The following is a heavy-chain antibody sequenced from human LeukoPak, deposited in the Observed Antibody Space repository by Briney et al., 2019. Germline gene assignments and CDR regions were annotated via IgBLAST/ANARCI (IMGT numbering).Heavy chain of an antibody. CDR2: IYTSGST. CDR3: ARVDLRAAYFDY. Sequence: SETLSLTCTVSGGSISSYYWSWIRQPAGKGLEWIGRIYTSGSTGYNPSLKSRVTMTVDTSKNQFSLKLSSVTAADTAVYYCARVDLRAAYFDYWGQGTLVTVSS. CDR1: GGSISSYY. V-gene: IGHV4-4*07. D-gene: IGHD2-15*01. J-gene: IGHJ4*02.